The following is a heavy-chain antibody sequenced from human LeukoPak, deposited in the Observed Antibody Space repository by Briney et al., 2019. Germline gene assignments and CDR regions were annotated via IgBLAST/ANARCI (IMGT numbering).Heavy chain of an antibody. J-gene: IGHJ5*02. CDR1: GFIFSNYA. CDR2: ISGSGGST. V-gene: IGHV3-23*01. Sequence: PGGSLRLSCAASGFIFSNYAMSWVRQAPGKGLEWVSGISGSGGSTYYADSVKGRFTISRDNSKNTLYLQMKSLRAEDTAVYYCAKEWVVMAGSTKWFDPWGQGTLVTVSS. D-gene: IGHD2-8*01. CDR3: AKEWVVMAGSTKWFDP.